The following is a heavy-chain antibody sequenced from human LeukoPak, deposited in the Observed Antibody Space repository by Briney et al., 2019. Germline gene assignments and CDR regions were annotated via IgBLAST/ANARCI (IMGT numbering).Heavy chain of an antibody. V-gene: IGHV4-59*01. CDR1: GGSISSDY. Sequence: SETLSLTCTVSGGSISSDYWSWIRQPPGKGLEWIGDINYSGRTYYNPSLKSRITISVDTSKNQFSLKLSSVTAADTAVYYCARGFYSPHYWGQGTLVSVS. D-gene: IGHD4-11*01. CDR2: INYSGRT. J-gene: IGHJ4*02. CDR3: ARGFYSPHY.